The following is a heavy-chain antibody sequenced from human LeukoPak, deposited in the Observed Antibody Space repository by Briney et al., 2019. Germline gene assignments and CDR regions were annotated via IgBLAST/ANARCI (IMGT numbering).Heavy chain of an antibody. J-gene: IGHJ6*03. CDR3: ARLSSRYYYYMDV. Sequence: PSETLSLTCTVSGGSISSYYWGWIRQPPGKGLEWIGSIYHSGSTYYNPSLKSRVTISVDTSKNQFSLKLSSVTAADTAVYYCARLSSRYYYYMDVWGKGTTVTVSS. CDR2: IYHSGST. CDR1: GGSISSYY. V-gene: IGHV4-38-2*02. D-gene: IGHD6-19*01.